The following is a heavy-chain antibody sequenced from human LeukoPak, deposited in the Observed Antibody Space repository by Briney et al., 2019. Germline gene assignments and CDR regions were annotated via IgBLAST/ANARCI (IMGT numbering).Heavy chain of an antibody. Sequence: PGGSLRLSCAASGFTFSSYWMHWVRQAPGKGLVWVSRINSDGSSTNYADSVKGRFTISRDNAKNTLYLQMNSLRAEDTAVYYCARVSSSWNPFDYWSQGTLVTVSS. CDR2: INSDGSST. CDR1: GFTFSSYW. J-gene: IGHJ4*02. V-gene: IGHV3-74*01. D-gene: IGHD6-13*01. CDR3: ARVSSSWNPFDY.